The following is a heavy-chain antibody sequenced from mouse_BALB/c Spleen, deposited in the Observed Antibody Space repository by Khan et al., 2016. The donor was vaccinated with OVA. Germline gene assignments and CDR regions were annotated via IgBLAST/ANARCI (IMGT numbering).Heavy chain of an antibody. CDR1: GFTFSSFG. D-gene: IGHD2-1*01. CDR2: ITSGSSTI. CDR3: ARSGGNFHWYFDV. Sequence: EVELVESGGGLVQPGGSRKLSCAASGFTFSSFGIHWVRQAPKKGLEWVAYITSGSSTIYYVDTVKGRFTLSRDIPKNTLFLQMTSLRSEDMAMYYCARSGGNFHWYFDVWGAGTSVTVSS. V-gene: IGHV5-17*02. J-gene: IGHJ1*01.